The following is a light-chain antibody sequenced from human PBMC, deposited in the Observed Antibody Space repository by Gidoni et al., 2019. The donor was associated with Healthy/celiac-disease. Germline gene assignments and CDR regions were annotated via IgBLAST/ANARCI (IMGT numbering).Light chain of an antibody. Sequence: QSALTQPDFVSGSPGQPINISCTGTSSDVGGYNYVSWYQQHPGKAPNLMIYDVSNRPSGVSNRFSGSKSGNTASLTISGLQAEDEADYYCSSYTSSSTLVFGGGTKLTVL. CDR1: SSDVGGYNY. V-gene: IGLV2-14*03. CDR2: DVS. CDR3: SSYTSSSTLV. J-gene: IGLJ2*01.